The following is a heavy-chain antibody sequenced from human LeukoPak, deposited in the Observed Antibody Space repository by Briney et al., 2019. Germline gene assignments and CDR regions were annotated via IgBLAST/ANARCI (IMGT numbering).Heavy chain of an antibody. CDR2: IYSGGST. CDR3: ARDLPSYDYVWGSYRHDASDI. Sequence: PGGSLSLSCAASGFPVGSNYMSWVRQAPGKGLEWVSVIYSGGSTYYADSVKGRFTISRDNSKNTLYLQMNSLRAEDTAVYYCARDLPSYDYVWGSYRHDASDIWGQGTMATVSS. V-gene: IGHV3-53*01. D-gene: IGHD3-16*02. CDR1: GFPVGSNY. J-gene: IGHJ3*02.